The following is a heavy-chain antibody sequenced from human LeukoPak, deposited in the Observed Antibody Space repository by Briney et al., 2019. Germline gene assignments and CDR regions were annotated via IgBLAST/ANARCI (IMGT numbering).Heavy chain of an antibody. CDR1: GFTFSSYG. D-gene: IGHD3-9*01. V-gene: IGHV3-33*01. CDR2: IWYDGSKR. J-gene: IGHJ3*02. Sequence: PGRSLRLSCAASGFTFSSYGMHWVRQAPGKGLEWVAVIWYDGSKRYYADPVKGRFTISRDNSNNTLYLQMNSLRAEDTAVYYCARVRATGHYLDVFDIWGQGTMVTVSS. CDR3: ARVRATGHYLDVFDI.